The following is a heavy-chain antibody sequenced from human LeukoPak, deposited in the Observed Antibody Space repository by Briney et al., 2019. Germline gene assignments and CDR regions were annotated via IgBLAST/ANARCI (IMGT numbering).Heavy chain of an antibody. Sequence: PGGSLRLSCAASGFTFSSYNMNWVRQAPGKGLEWVSSISSSSSYVYSADSVKGRFTISRDNAKNSLYLQMNSLSAEDTAVYYCARGDDYVWGSYRYADYWGQGTLVAVSS. CDR3: ARGDDYVWGSYRYADY. CDR2: ISSSSSYV. V-gene: IGHV3-21*01. CDR1: GFTFSSYN. J-gene: IGHJ4*02. D-gene: IGHD3-16*02.